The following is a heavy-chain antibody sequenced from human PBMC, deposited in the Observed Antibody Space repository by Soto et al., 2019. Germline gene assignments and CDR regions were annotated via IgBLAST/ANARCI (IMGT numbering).Heavy chain of an antibody. J-gene: IGHJ3*02. V-gene: IGHV1-2*02. CDR1: GYTFTDHY. CDR2: ISPKSGVT. CDR3: ARGNRGSYLDAFDM. Sequence: QVQLEQSGAEVKKPGASVKVSCKASGYTFTDHYVQWVRQAPGQGLEWMGWISPKSGVTNYAQKFQGRVTMTRDTSISTAYMDLSRLRSDDTAVYYCARGNRGSYLDAFDMWGQGTMVTVSS. D-gene: IGHD1-26*01.